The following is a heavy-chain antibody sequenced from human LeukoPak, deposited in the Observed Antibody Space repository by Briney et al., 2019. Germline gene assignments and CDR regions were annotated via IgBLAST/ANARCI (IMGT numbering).Heavy chain of an antibody. J-gene: IGHJ4*02. D-gene: IGHD1-1*01. V-gene: IGHV3-20*04. CDR2: ISGNGDTT. Sequence: PGGSLRLSCAASGFTFDDYGMSWVRQAPGKGLEWVSGISGNGDTTGYADSVKGRFTISRDNAKNSLYLQMNALRTEDKALYYCAKGTETYQGPFDYWGQGTLVTISS. CDR1: GFTFDDYG. CDR3: AKGTETYQGPFDY.